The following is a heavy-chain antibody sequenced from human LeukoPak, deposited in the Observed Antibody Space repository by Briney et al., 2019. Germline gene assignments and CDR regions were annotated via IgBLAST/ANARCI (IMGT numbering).Heavy chain of an antibody. CDR3: ATMFGDSSDFDH. Sequence: SETLSLTCTISGGSISLYYWNWIRQPAGTGLEWIGLLHPSGSTTYNPSLESRVTMSLATSNNQFSLNLTSVTAADTAVYYCATMFGDSSDFDHWGQGILVTVSS. V-gene: IGHV4-4*07. CDR2: LHPSGST. D-gene: IGHD3-10*02. J-gene: IGHJ4*02. CDR1: GGSISLYY.